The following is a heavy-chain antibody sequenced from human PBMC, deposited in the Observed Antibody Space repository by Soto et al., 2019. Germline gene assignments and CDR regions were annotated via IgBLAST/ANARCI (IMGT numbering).Heavy chain of an antibody. V-gene: IGHV4-59*08. CDR1: GASINNYY. CDR2: IYYSGIM. Sequence: QVQLQESGPGLVKPSETLLLTCSVSGASINNYYWSWIRQPPGKGLEWIGYIYYSGIMNYNPSLKSRVTMSVDTSKNQFSLKVSSVTAADTAVYHCARHIDPFYYGVDVWGQGTTVTVSS. D-gene: IGHD3-9*01. CDR3: ARHIDPFYYGVDV. J-gene: IGHJ6*02.